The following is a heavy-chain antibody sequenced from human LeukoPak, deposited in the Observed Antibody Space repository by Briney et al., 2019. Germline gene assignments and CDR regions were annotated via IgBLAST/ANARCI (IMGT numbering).Heavy chain of an antibody. Sequence: PSETLSLTCAVYGGSFSGYYWSWIRQPPGKGLEWIGEINHSGSTNYNPSLKSRVTISVDTSKNQFSLKLSSVTAADTAVYYCARGARAYYDFWSGYYYYYYMDVWGKGTTVTVSS. CDR2: INHSGST. CDR1: GGSFSGYY. V-gene: IGHV4-34*01. CDR3: ARGARAYYDFWSGYYYYYYMDV. J-gene: IGHJ6*03. D-gene: IGHD3-3*01.